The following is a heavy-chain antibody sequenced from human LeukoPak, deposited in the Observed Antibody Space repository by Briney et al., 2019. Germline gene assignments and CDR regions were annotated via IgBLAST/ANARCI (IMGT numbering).Heavy chain of an antibody. CDR2: IYYSGST. CDR3: ARAAIEGATTDLDY. D-gene: IGHD1-26*01. CDR1: GGSISSFY. Sequence: SETLSLTCTVSGGSISSFYWSWIRQPPGKGLEWIGYIYYSGSTNYNPSLKSRVTISVDTSKNQFSLKLSSVTAADTAVYYCARAAIEGATTDLDYWGQGTLVTVSS. J-gene: IGHJ4*02. V-gene: IGHV4-59*01.